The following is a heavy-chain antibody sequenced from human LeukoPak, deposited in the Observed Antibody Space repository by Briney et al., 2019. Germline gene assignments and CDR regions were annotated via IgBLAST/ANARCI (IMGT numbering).Heavy chain of an antibody. Sequence: PETLSLTCTVSGGSISSYYWSWIRQPPGKRLEWIGYIYYSGSTNYNPSLKSRVTISVDTSKNQFSLKLSSVTAADTAVYYCARYGDYAPRGFDPWGQGTLVTVSS. D-gene: IGHD4-17*01. V-gene: IGHV4-59*08. CDR1: GGSISSYY. CDR2: IYYSGST. CDR3: ARYGDYAPRGFDP. J-gene: IGHJ5*02.